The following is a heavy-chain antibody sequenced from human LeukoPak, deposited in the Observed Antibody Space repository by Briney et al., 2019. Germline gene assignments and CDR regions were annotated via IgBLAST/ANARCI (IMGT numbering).Heavy chain of an antibody. CDR3: ARVTPDYTFDY. V-gene: IGHV4-30-2*01. D-gene: IGHD2-2*02. J-gene: IGHJ4*02. CDR1: GHSINRGGYS. CDR2: IYHSRST. Sequence: PSHTLSHTCAVSGHSINRGGYSGSSLPQPPGTGLEWSEYIYHSRSTYYNPSLKNRFTISVYRPMHQFSLKLTSVTAADTAVYYCARVTPDYTFDYWGQGTLVTVSS.